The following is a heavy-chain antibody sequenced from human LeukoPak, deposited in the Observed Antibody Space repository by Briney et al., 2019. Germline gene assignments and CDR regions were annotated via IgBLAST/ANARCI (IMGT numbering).Heavy chain of an antibody. D-gene: IGHD1-26*01. CDR3: ARGPDWELLTLKAYYFDY. V-gene: IGHV3-21*01. CDR1: GFTFSSYS. Sequence: GGSLRLSCAASGFTFSSYSMNWVRQAPGKGLEWVSSISSSSSYIYYADSVKGRFTISRDNAKNSLYLQMNSLRAEDTAVYYCARGPDWELLTLKAYYFDYWGQGTLVTVSS. CDR2: ISSSSSYI. J-gene: IGHJ4*02.